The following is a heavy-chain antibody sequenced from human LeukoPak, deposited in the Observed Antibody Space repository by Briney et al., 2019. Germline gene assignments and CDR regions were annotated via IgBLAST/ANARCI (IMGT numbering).Heavy chain of an antibody. J-gene: IGHJ4*02. Sequence: ASVKVSCKASGYTFTSYGISWVRQAPGQGLEWMGWISAYNGNTNYAQKLQGRVTMTTDTSTSTAYMELSSLRSEDTAVYYCARQRAYCSGGSCYSPYFDYWGQGTLVTVSS. CDR1: GYTFTSYG. CDR3: ARQRAYCSGGSCYSPYFDY. V-gene: IGHV1-18*01. CDR2: ISAYNGNT. D-gene: IGHD2-15*01.